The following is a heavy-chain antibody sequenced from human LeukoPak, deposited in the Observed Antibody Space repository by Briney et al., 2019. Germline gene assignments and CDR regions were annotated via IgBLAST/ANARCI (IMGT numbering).Heavy chain of an antibody. D-gene: IGHD2-15*01. CDR3: ARHVPRGGGLPNDY. CDR2: IYYSGST. CDR1: GGSISSYY. Sequence: SETLSLTCTVSGGSISSYYWSWIRQPPGKGLEWIGFIYYSGSTNYNPSLKSRVTISVHTSKNQFSLKLSSVTAADTAVYYCARHVPRGGGLPNDYWGQGTLVTVSS. J-gene: IGHJ4*02. V-gene: IGHV4-59*08.